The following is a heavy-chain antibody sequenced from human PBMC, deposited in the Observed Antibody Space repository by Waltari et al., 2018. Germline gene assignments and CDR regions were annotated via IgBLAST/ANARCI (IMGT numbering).Heavy chain of an antibody. Sequence: EVQLVESGGGLVQPGGSQRLSCAASGFTFSSYEMNWVRKAPGKGLEWVYYISSRVSTKNYADSWKGRLIISRDNAKNSLYLQMNSLRAEDTAVYYCARGTRVGRNGMDVWGQGTTVTVSS. J-gene: IGHJ6*02. CDR2: ISSRVSTK. CDR3: ARGTRVGRNGMDV. D-gene: IGHD2-15*01. CDR1: GFTFSSYE. V-gene: IGHV3-48*03.